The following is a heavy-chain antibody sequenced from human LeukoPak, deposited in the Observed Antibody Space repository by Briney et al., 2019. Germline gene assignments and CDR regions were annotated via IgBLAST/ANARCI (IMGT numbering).Heavy chain of an antibody. CDR1: GFTFSTYA. D-gene: IGHD2-21*02. CDR3: AKDQEMTADLDH. CDR2: ISGGGGSK. J-gene: IGHJ4*02. Sequence: GGSLRLSCAASGFTFSTYAMNWVRQAPGKGLEWVSAISGGGGSKFYADSVKGRFTIARDNAENTLYLQMNTLRAEDTAVYYCAKDQEMTADLDHWGQGTLVTVSS. V-gene: IGHV3-23*01.